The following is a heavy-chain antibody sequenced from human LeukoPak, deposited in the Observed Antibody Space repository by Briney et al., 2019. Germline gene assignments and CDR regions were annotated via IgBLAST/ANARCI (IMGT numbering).Heavy chain of an antibody. D-gene: IGHD1-26*01. CDR2: IYYSGST. J-gene: IGHJ4*02. Sequence: PSETLSLTRTVSGGSISSYYWSWIRQPPGKGLEWIGYIYYSGSTNYNPSLKSRVTISVDTSKDQFSLKLSSVTAADTAVYYCARGLRAGATSRWGQGILVTVSP. CDR1: GGSISSYY. CDR3: ARGLRAGATSR. V-gene: IGHV4-59*01.